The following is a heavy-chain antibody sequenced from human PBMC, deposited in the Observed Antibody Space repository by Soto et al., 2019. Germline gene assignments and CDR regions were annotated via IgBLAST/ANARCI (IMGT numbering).Heavy chain of an antibody. CDR2: ISYDGSNK. CDR3: AKDHYGLSYYYYGIYG. CDR1: GFTFSSYG. D-gene: IGHD3-16*01. Sequence: GGSLRLSCAASGFTFSSYGMHWVRQAPGKGLEWVAVISYDGSNKYYADSVKGRFTISRDNSKNTLYLQMNSLRAEDTAVYYWAKDHYGLSYYYYGIYGWDQETTVTVSS. V-gene: IGHV3-30*18. J-gene: IGHJ6*02.